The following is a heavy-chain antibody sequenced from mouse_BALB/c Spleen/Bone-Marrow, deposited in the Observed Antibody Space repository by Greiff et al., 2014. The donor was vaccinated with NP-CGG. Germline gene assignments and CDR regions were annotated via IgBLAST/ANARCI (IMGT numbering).Heavy chain of an antibody. CDR2: IDPANGNT. CDR3: ARWEYYAMDY. D-gene: IGHD4-1*01. CDR1: GFNIKDTY. Sequence: EVKLMESGAELVKPGASVKLSCTASGFNIKDTYMHWVKQRPEHGLEWIGRIDPANGNTKYDPKFQGKATITADTSSNTAYLQLSSLTSEDTAVYYCARWEYYAMDYWGQGTSVTVSS. V-gene: IGHV14-3*02. J-gene: IGHJ4*01.